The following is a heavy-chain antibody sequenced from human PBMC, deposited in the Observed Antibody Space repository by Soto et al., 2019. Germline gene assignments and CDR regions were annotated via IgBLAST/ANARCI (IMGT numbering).Heavy chain of an antibody. Sequence: PGGSLRLSCAASVFPLSTYWMSWVRQAPGKGLEWVGRIKSKTDGGTTDYAAPVKGRFTISRDDSKNTLYLQMNSLKTEDTAVYYCTTDLLQSHLLTYYYYGMDVWGQGTTVTVSS. J-gene: IGHJ6*02. CDR3: TTDLLQSHLLTYYYYGMDV. D-gene: IGHD4-4*01. CDR1: VFPLSTYW. CDR2: IKSKTDGGTT. V-gene: IGHV3-15*01.